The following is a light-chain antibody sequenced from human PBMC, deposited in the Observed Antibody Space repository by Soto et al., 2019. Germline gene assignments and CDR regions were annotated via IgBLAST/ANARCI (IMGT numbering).Light chain of an antibody. Sequence: EIVLTQSPGTLSLSPGERATLSCRASQSVSSTYLAWYQQKPGQTPRLLIYGASSRTTGTPDKFSGSGSGTDFTLTISRLEPEDFAVYYCQQYGNWPPITFGQGTRLEIK. CDR3: QQYGNWPPIT. CDR1: QSVSSTY. CDR2: GAS. J-gene: IGKJ5*01. V-gene: IGKV3-20*01.